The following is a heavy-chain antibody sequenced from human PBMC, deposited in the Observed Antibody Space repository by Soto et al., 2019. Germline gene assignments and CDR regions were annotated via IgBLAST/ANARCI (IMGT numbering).Heavy chain of an antibody. Sequence: PGGSLRLSCAASGFTFSSYGMHWVRQAPGKGLEWVAVISYDGSNKYYADSVKGRFTISRDNSKNTLYLQMNSLRAEDTAVYYCAKDLRGYIYGSKVSYYYYGKDVWGQGTTVTVSS. CDR2: ISYDGSNK. J-gene: IGHJ6*02. D-gene: IGHD5-18*01. CDR1: GFTFSSYG. V-gene: IGHV3-30*18. CDR3: AKDLRGYIYGSKVSYYYYGKDV.